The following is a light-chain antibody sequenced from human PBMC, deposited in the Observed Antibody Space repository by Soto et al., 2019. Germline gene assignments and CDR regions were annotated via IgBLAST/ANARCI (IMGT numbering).Light chain of an antibody. CDR3: CSYTGSYTFGV. CDR1: SSDVGGYDY. V-gene: IGLV2-11*01. CDR2: DVS. Sequence: QSVPTQPRSVSGSPGQSVTISCTGTSSDVGGYDYVSWYQQHPGKAPKLMIYDVSKRPSGVPDRFSGSKSGNTASLTISGLQAEDEADYYCCSYTGSYTFGVFGTGTKVTVL. J-gene: IGLJ1*01.